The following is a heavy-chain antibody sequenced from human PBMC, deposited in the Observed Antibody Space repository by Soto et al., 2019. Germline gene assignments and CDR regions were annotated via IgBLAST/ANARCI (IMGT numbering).Heavy chain of an antibody. Sequence: GESLKISCKASGYTFSSYWIAWVRQVPGQDLEWMGIIWPDDSDTRYSPSFQGHVTISADKSITTTFLPWRSLKPSDTAIYFCARELDYYDTNGYFDWWGQGTSVTVSS. CDR3: ARELDYYDTNGYFDW. D-gene: IGHD3-22*01. CDR2: IWPDDSDT. V-gene: IGHV5-51*01. CDR1: GYTFSSYW. J-gene: IGHJ4*02.